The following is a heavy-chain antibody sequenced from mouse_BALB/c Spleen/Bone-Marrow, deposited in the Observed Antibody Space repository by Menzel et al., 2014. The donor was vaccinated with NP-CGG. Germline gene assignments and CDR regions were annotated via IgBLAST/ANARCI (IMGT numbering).Heavy chain of an antibody. J-gene: IGHJ4*01. CDR2: IYPGNSDT. D-gene: IGHD2-4*01. Sequence: VQLQQPGTVLARPGTSVKMSCKASGYTFTNYWMHYIKQRPGQGLEWIGAIYPGNSDTSYNQNFKGKATLTAVTSTTTASMELSSLTNEDSAVYNGSKGSDNREDGLLDYWGQGTSVTVSS. V-gene: IGHV1-5*01. CDR1: GYTFTNYW. CDR3: SKGSDNREDGLLDY.